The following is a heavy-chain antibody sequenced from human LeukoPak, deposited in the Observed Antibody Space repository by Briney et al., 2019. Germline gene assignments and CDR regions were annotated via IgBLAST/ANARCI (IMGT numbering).Heavy chain of an antibody. J-gene: IGHJ4*02. Sequence: GGSLRLSCAASGFTVSSNYMSWVRQAPGKGLEWVSVIYSGGSTYYADSVKGRFTIPRDTSKNTLYLQMNNLRAEDTAIYYCARRLSSSSWYGDLDYWGQGTLVTVSS. D-gene: IGHD6-13*01. CDR2: IYSGGST. CDR3: ARRLSSSSWYGDLDY. CDR1: GFTVSSNY. V-gene: IGHV3-53*01.